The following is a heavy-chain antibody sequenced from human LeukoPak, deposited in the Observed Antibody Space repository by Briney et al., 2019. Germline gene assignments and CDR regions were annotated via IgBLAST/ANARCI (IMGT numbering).Heavy chain of an antibody. Sequence: ASVKVSCKASGGTFSSYAISWVRQAPGQGLEWMGGIIPIFGTANYAQKFQGRVTITADESTSTAYMELSSLRSEDTAVYYCARDLESGTTSWFDPWGQGTLVTVSS. CDR3: ARDLESGTTSWFDP. V-gene: IGHV1-69*13. CDR1: GGTFSSYA. J-gene: IGHJ5*02. CDR2: IIPIFGTA. D-gene: IGHD1-7*01.